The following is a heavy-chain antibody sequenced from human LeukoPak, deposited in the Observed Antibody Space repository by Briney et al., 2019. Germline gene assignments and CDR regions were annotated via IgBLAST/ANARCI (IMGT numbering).Heavy chain of an antibody. CDR1: GFTFSSYS. Sequence: GGSLRLSCAASGFTFSSYSMNWVRQAPGKGLEWVSSISSSSSYIYYADSVKGRFTISRDNAKNSLYLQMNSLRAEDTAVYYCARDIIPSTRTYYYDSTGTFFDYWGQGTLVTVSS. CDR2: ISSSSSYI. CDR3: ARDIIPSTRTYYYDSTGTFFDY. D-gene: IGHD3-22*01. J-gene: IGHJ4*02. V-gene: IGHV3-21*01.